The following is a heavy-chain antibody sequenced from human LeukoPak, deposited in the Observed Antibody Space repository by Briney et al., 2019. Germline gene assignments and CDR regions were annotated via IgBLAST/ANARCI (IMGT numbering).Heavy chain of an antibody. CDR2: ISTYNGNT. V-gene: IGHV1-18*01. J-gene: IGHJ4*02. CDR3: ARGASRYCSSTSCFDY. CDR1: GYTFSSYG. Sequence: GASVKVSCKGSGYTFSSYGISWVRQAPGQGLEWMRWISTYNGNTNYAQKLQGRVTMTTDTSTSTAYMELRSLISDDTAVYYCARGASRYCSSTSCFDYWGQGTLVTVSS. D-gene: IGHD2-2*01.